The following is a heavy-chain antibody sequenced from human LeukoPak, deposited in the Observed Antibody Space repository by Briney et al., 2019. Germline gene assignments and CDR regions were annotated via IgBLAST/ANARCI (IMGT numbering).Heavy chain of an antibody. CDR3: ARGYSSSWYVSYYYYYYGMDV. D-gene: IGHD6-13*01. V-gene: IGHV4-34*01. Sequence: PSETLSLTCAVYGGSFSGYYWSWIRQPPGKGLEWIGEINHSGSTNYNPSLKSRVTTSVDTSKNQFSLKLSSVTAADTAVYYCARGYSSSWYVSYYYYYYGMDVWGQGTTVTVSS. CDR2: INHSGST. CDR1: GGSFSGYY. J-gene: IGHJ6*02.